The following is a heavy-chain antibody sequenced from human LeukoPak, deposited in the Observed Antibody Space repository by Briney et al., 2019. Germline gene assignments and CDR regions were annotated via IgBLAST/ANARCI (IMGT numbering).Heavy chain of an antibody. CDR2: ISGSAGST. V-gene: IGHV3-23*01. CDR3: ARVAYYYGSGSYAK. J-gene: IGHJ4*02. Sequence: GGSLRLSCAASGFTFSSYGMSWVRQAPGKGLEWVSTISGSAGSTYYADSVKGRFTISRDNSKNTLYLQMNSLRAEDTAVYYCARVAYYYGSGSYAKWGQGTLVTVSS. D-gene: IGHD3-10*01. CDR1: GFTFSSYG.